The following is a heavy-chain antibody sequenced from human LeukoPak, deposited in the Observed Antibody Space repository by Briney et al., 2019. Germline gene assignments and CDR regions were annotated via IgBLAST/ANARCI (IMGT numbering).Heavy chain of an antibody. Sequence: ASVNVSCTASGYTFTDYYMHWVRQAPGQGLEWMGWINPNSGGTNYAQKFQGRVTMTRDTSISTAYMELSRLRSDDTAVYYCARDRPYGSGIYYFDYWGQGTLVTVSS. J-gene: IGHJ4*02. D-gene: IGHD3-10*01. CDR3: ARDRPYGSGIYYFDY. CDR2: INPNSGGT. V-gene: IGHV1-2*02. CDR1: GYTFTDYY.